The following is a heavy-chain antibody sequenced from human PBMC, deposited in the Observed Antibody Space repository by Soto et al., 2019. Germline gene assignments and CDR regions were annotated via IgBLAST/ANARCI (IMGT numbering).Heavy chain of an antibody. CDR3: ASDSYYGSGSYIYFDD. CDR2: INAGNGNT. D-gene: IGHD3-10*01. J-gene: IGHJ4*02. CDR1: GYTFTSYT. V-gene: IGHV1-3*01. Sequence: ASVKVSCKASGYTFTSYTIHWVRQAPGQRLEWMGWINAGNGNTKYSQKFLDRVTITRDTSASTAYMELSSLRSEDTAVYYCASDSYYGSGSYIYFDDSGQGTLVTISS.